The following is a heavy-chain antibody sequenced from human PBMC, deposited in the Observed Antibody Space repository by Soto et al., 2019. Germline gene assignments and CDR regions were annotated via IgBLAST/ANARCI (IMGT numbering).Heavy chain of an antibody. D-gene: IGHD4-4*01. CDR2: FDPEDGET. CDR3: GRDQHAVTTPAYYYYGMHV. J-gene: IGHJ6*04. Sequence: GAPVKVSCKVSGYTLTELSMHWVRQPPGKGLEWMGGFDPEDGETIYAQKFKGRVTMTEDTSTDKPYMELSGLRSEDRAVHYGGRDQHAVTTPAYYYYGMHVWGKETTVIVAP. CDR1: GYTLTELS. V-gene: IGHV1-24*01.